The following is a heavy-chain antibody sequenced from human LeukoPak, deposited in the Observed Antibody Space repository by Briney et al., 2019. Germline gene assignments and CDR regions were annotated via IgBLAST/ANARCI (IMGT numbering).Heavy chain of an antibody. D-gene: IGHD6-13*01. J-gene: IGHJ4*02. Sequence: QAGGSLRLSCAASGFTFSSYAMSWVRQAPGKGLEWVSSISGTGGRTYYADPVKGRFTISRDNSKNTLDLQMNSLRADDTAVYYCARDGYSNYWYLNLWGQGTLVTVSS. CDR1: GFTFSSYA. V-gene: IGHV3-23*01. CDR3: ARDGYSNYWYLNL. CDR2: ISGTGGRT.